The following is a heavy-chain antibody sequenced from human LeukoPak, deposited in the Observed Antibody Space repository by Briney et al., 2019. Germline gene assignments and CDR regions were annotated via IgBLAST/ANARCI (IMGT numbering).Heavy chain of an antibody. J-gene: IGHJ4*02. V-gene: IGHV4-59*01. Sequence: SETLSLTCTVSGGSISSYYWSWIRQPPGKGPEWIGYFYHSGSTNSNPSLKSRITISADTSQNRFSLKLTSVTAADTAVYYCARGRDYFSVDYWGQGTLVTVSS. CDR3: ARGRDYFSVDY. CDR2: FYHSGST. CDR1: GGSISSYY. D-gene: IGHD4-17*01.